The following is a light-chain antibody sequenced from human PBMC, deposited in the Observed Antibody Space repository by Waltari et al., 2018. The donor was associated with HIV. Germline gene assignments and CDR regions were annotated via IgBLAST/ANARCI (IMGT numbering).Light chain of an antibody. V-gene: IGLV1-44*01. CDR1: TSKFGSNT. CDR2: SNN. J-gene: IGLJ3*02. CDR3: AAWHDSLNGSWV. Sequence: QSVLTQPSSESGTSGKWVSICCSGSTSKFGSNTVNRYQQLPGTAPKLIIYSNNQRPSGVPDRFSGSKSGTSASLAISGLQSEDEADYYCAAWHDSLNGSWVFGGGTKLTVL.